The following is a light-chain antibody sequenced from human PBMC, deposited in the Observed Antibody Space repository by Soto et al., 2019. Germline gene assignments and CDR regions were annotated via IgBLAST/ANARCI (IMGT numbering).Light chain of an antibody. V-gene: IGKV3-11*01. CDR2: DAS. Sequence: EIVLTQSPSTLSLSPGERATLSCRASQSVSSYLAWYQQQPGQAPRLLIYDASNRATGIPARFSGSGYGTDFTLTINILEPEDFAVYYCQQRSGWLTFGGGTKVEIK. CDR1: QSVSSY. J-gene: IGKJ4*01. CDR3: QQRSGWLT.